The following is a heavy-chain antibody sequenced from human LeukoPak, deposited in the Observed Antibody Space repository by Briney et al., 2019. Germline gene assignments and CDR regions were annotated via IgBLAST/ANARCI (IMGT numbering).Heavy chain of an antibody. D-gene: IGHD1-26*01. J-gene: IGHJ4*02. Sequence: PGGSLRLSCAASGFTLDDYAMHWVRQAPGKGLEWVSLISGDGGSTYYTDSVKGRFTISRDNSKNSLYLQMNSLRTEDTACYYCAKGQSSGSHVGYDYWGQGTLVTVSS. CDR1: GFTLDDYA. CDR2: ISGDGGST. V-gene: IGHV3-43*02. CDR3: AKGQSSGSHVGYDY.